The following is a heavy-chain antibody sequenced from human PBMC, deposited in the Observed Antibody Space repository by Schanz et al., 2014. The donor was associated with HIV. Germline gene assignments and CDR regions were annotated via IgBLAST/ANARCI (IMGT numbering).Heavy chain of an antibody. CDR3: AKDPNDREKAFDY. D-gene: IGHD3-22*01. V-gene: IGHV3-30*18. CDR1: GFTFMRHT. J-gene: IGHJ4*02. CDR2: ISYDGSNK. Sequence: VQLVESGGGLVKPGGSLRLSCAASGFTFMRHTMNWVRQAPGKGLEWVAGISYDGSNKYYADSVKGRFTISRDNSKNTLYLQMNSLRAEDTAVYYCAKDPNDREKAFDYWGQGTLVTVSS.